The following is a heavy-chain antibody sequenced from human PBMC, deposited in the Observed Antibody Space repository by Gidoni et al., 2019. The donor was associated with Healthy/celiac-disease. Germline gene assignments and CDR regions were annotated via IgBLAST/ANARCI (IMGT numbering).Heavy chain of an antibody. CDR2: IYYSGRT. J-gene: IGHJ6*02. Sequence: QVQLQESGPGLVKPSQTLYLTCTVSGGSISSGGYHWSWIRQHPGKGLEWIGYIYYSGRTYYNPSLKSRVTISVDTSKNQFSLKLSSVTAADTAVYYCAREERSYVGYYYYYGMDVWGQGTTVTVSS. CDR1: GGSISSGGYH. D-gene: IGHD1-26*01. CDR3: AREERSYVGYYYYYGMDV. V-gene: IGHV4-31*03.